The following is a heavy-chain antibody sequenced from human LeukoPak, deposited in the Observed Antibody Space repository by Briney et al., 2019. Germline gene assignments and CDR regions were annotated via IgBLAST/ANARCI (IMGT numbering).Heavy chain of an antibody. J-gene: IGHJ4*02. Sequence: SETLSLTCTVSGGSMNSYYWSWIRQPSGKGLEWIGYIYYSGSTNYNPSLKSRVTMSIDTSKSQFSLKLSSVTAADTAVYYCAWGSGSYWSFDYWGQGTLVTVSS. V-gene: IGHV4-59*08. CDR3: AWGSGSYWSFDY. CDR2: IYYSGST. CDR1: GGSMNSYY. D-gene: IGHD3-10*01.